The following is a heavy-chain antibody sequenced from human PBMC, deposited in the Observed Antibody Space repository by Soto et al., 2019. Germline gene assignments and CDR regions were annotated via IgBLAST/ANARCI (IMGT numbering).Heavy chain of an antibody. CDR1: GFTFSTYS. Sequence: PGWSLRLSCAASGFTFSTYSMNWVRQAPGKGLEWVSSINGRSNYMYYADSVKGRFTISRDNAKNSLYLQMNSLRAEDTAVYYCATEDGVVGATSEFDYWGQGPLVTVSS. D-gene: IGHD1-26*01. CDR2: INGRSNYM. CDR3: ATEDGVVGATSEFDY. J-gene: IGHJ4*02. V-gene: IGHV3-21*01.